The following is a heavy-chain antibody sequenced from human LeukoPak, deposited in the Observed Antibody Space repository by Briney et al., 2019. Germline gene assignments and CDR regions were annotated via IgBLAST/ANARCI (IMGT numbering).Heavy chain of an antibody. V-gene: IGHV1-18*01. CDR2: ISAYNGNT. J-gene: IGHJ6*02. CDR3: AREVRVVVAATDYYYYYGMDV. Sequence: AASVKVSCKASGYTFTSYGISWVRQAPGQGLEWMGWISAYNGNTNYAQKLQGRVTMTTDTSSSTAYMELRSLRSDDTAVYYCAREVRVVVAATDYYYYYGMDVWGQGTTVTVSS. CDR1: GYTFTSYG. D-gene: IGHD2-15*01.